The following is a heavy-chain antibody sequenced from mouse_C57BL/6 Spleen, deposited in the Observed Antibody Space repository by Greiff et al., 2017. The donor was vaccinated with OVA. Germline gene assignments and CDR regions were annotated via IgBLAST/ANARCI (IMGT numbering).Heavy chain of an antibody. D-gene: IGHD1-1*02. V-gene: IGHV1-80*01. J-gene: IGHJ2*01. Sequence: QVPLQQSGAELVKPGASVKISCTASGYAFSSYWMNWVKQRPGKGLEWIGQLCPGDGGTNYNGKFTGKGTMTAEKSSSTAYMQLSSLTSDDSAVYYYARNWCFDYWGQGTTLTVSS. CDR3: ARNWCFDY. CDR2: LCPGDGGT. CDR1: GYAFSSYW.